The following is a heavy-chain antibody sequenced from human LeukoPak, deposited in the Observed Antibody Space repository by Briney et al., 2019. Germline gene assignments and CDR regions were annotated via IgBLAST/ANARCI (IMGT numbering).Heavy chain of an antibody. Sequence: GASVKVSCNASGGTFSSYAISWVRQAPGQGLEWMGGIIPIFGTANYAQKFQGRVTITTDESTSTAYMELSSLRSEDTAVYYCAREKTTPFGVVPTGTFDYWGQGTLVTVSS. D-gene: IGHD3-3*01. CDR1: GGTFSSYA. CDR3: AREKTTPFGVVPTGTFDY. J-gene: IGHJ4*02. CDR2: IIPIFGTA. V-gene: IGHV1-69*05.